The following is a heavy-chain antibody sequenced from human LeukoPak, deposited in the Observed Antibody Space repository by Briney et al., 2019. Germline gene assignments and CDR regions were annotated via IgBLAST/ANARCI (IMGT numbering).Heavy chain of an antibody. CDR3: ARLGTTVTDLDY. Sequence: SETPSLTCTVSGGSISSYYWSWIRQPPGKGLEWIGYIYYSGSTNYNPSLKSRVTISVDTSKNQFSLKLSSVTAADTAVYYCARLGTTVTDLDYWGQGTLVTVSS. V-gene: IGHV4-59*08. CDR2: IYYSGST. D-gene: IGHD4-17*01. CDR1: GGSISSYY. J-gene: IGHJ4*02.